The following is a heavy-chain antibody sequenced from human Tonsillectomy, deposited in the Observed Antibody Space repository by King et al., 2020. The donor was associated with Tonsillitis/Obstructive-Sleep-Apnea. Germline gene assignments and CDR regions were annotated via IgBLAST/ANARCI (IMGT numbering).Heavy chain of an antibody. CDR1: GFTFSSYA. CDR3: ARDMRSGSSALYMDV. J-gene: IGHJ6*03. Sequence: QLVQSGGGVVQPGRSLRLSCAASGFTFSSYAMHWVRQAPGKGLEWVAVISYDGSNKYYADSVKGRFTISRDSSKNTLYLQMNSLRAEDTAVYYCARDMRSGSSALYMDVWGKGTTVTVSS. D-gene: IGHD1-26*01. CDR2: ISYDGSNK. V-gene: IGHV3-30*04.